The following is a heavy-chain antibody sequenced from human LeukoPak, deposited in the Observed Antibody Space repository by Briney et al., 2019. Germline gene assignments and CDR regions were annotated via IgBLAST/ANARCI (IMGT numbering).Heavy chain of an antibody. D-gene: IGHD1-26*01. Sequence: ASVKVSCKASGYTFTSYYMHWVRQAPGQGLEWMGIINPSGGSTGYAQKFQGRVTMTRDMSTSTVYMELSSLRSEDTAVYYCARDSAGATRGFDYWGQGTLVTVSS. CDR3: ARDSAGATRGFDY. CDR1: GYTFTSYY. V-gene: IGHV1-46*01. J-gene: IGHJ4*02. CDR2: INPSGGST.